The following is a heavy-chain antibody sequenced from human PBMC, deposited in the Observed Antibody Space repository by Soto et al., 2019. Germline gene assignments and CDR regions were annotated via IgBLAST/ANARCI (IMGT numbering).Heavy chain of an antibody. CDR1: GGSISSYY. D-gene: IGHD2-21*02. Sequence: SETLSLTCTVSGGSISSYYRSWIPQRPRKGLEWIGYIYYSASTNYSPSLKSRVTISVDTSKNQFSLNLSSVTAADTAVYYCARHLPYCGGDCYSLDYWGQGTLVTVS. V-gene: IGHV4-59*08. J-gene: IGHJ4*02. CDR2: IYYSAST. CDR3: ARHLPYCGGDCYSLDY.